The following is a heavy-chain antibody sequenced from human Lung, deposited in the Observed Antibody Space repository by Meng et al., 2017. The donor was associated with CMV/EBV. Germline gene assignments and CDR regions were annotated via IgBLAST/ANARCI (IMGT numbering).Heavy chain of an antibody. D-gene: IGHD6-13*01. Sequence: SCAVSGFSFSTYAMHWVRQAPGKGLERVALISHEGNNEYYADSVKGRFTISRDNSKNTLYLQMNSLRLEDTAVYYCARDHSPTWYYIAYWGQGTLVTVSS. CDR2: ISHEGNNE. CDR1: GFSFSTYA. J-gene: IGHJ4*02. CDR3: ARDHSPTWYYIAY. V-gene: IGHV3-30*04.